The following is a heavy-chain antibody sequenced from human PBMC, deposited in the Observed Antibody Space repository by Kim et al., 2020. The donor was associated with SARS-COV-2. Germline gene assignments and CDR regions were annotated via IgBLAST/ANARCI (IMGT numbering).Heavy chain of an antibody. V-gene: IGHV3-7*01. Sequence: GGSLRLSCTASGFAFSSYWMTWVRQVPGKGLEWVANINQDGSETYYADSVKGRFTISRNNAQNSLYLQMNSLRGDDTAVYYCGEGARLDYWGQGTLVTVPS. J-gene: IGHJ4*02. CDR2: INQDGSET. CDR1: GFAFSSYW. D-gene: IGHD1-26*01. CDR3: GEGARLDY.